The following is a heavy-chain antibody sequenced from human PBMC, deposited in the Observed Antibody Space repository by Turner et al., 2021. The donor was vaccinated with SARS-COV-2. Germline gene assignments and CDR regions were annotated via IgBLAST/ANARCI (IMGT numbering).Heavy chain of an antibody. CDR1: GFTFSGYA. J-gene: IGHJ4*02. V-gene: IGHV3-9*01. CDR3: ARDRGGEQLVRLFDY. CDR2: ISWNRGSI. Sequence: VQLLESGGGWVQHGRSLRISWSTSGFTFSGYAMHWVRQAPGKGLEWVSGISWNRGSICYADSVKGRFTISRDNAKNSLYLHMNSLRAEDTAFYYCARDRGGEQLVRLFDYWGQGTLVTVSS. D-gene: IGHD6-6*01.